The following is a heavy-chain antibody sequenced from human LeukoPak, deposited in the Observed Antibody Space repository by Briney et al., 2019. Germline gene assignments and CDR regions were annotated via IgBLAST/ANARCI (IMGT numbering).Heavy chain of an antibody. CDR1: RYTFIGSV. CDR2: IRSKGNRAAT. D-gene: IGHD3-3*01. V-gene: IGHV3-73*01. CDR3: AGDYNSWTGLNY. Sequence: GGALRLSCAASRYTFIGSVIHWVSPALGQGVERRGLIRSKGNRAATVYGASVEGRFTISRDDTKNTAYLQMNSLKTEDTAVYYCAGDYNSWTGLNYWGQGTLVTVSS. J-gene: IGHJ4*02.